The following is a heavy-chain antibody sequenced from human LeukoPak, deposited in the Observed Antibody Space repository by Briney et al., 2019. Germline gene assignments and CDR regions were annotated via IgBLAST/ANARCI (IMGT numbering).Heavy chain of an antibody. J-gene: IGHJ4*02. D-gene: IGHD2-15*01. CDR2: IYHSGST. Sequence: SETLSLTCTVSGYSISSGYYWGWIRQPPGKGLEWIGSIYHSGSTYYNPSLKSRVTISVETSKNQFSLKLSSVTAADTVVYYCASLLGYCSGGSCRYFDYWGQGTLVTVSS. CDR3: ASLLGYCSGGSCRYFDY. V-gene: IGHV4-38-2*02. CDR1: GYSISSGYY.